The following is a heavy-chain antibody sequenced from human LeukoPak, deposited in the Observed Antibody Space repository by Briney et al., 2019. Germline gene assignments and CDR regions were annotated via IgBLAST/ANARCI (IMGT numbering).Heavy chain of an antibody. V-gene: IGHV3-9*01. Sequence: GGSLRLSCAASGFTFDDYAMHWVRQAPGKGLEWVSGISWNSGSIGYADSVKGRFTISRDNAKNSLYLQMNSLRAEDTALYYCAKDGYGDYVNWFDPWGQGTLVTVSS. J-gene: IGHJ5*02. D-gene: IGHD4-17*01. CDR2: ISWNSGSI. CDR1: GFTFDDYA. CDR3: AKDGYGDYVNWFDP.